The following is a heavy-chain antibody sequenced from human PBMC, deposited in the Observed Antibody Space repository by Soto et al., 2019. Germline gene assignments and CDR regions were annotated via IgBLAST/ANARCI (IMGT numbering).Heavy chain of an antibody. Sequence: GGSLRLSCAASGFTFSGSAIHWVRQASGKGLEWVSLIYSGGSTYYADSVKGRFTFSRDNSKNTLYLQMNSLRAEDTAVYYCAGPGEQHRYWGQGTLVTVSS. D-gene: IGHD3-16*01. CDR2: IYSGGST. CDR3: AGPGEQHRY. CDR1: GFTFSGSA. J-gene: IGHJ4*02. V-gene: IGHV3-66*01.